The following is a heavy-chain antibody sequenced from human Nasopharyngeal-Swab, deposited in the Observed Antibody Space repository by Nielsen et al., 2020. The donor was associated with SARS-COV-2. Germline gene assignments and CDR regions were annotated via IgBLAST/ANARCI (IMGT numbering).Heavy chain of an antibody. J-gene: IGHJ4*02. CDR3: AKGDSAAGSSSDY. CDR2: ISSSGSST. D-gene: IGHD6-13*01. V-gene: IGHV3-23*01. Sequence: GGSLRLSCAASGFTFSSYAMSWVRQAPGKGLEWVSTISSSGSSTYYADSVKGRFTISRDNSKNTLYLQMNRLRAEDTAVYYCAKGDSAAGSSSDYWGQGTLVTVSS. CDR1: GFTFSSYA.